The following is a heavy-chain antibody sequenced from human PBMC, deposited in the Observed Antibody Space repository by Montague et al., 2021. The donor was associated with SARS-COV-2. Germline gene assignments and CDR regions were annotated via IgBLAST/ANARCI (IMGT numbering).Heavy chain of an antibody. J-gene: IGHJ4*02. V-gene: IGHV4-59*08. D-gene: IGHD6-19*01. Sequence: SETLSLTCDFAGGSFRDYDWSWIRQPPGKRLEWIGYLSYSGRPIYNPSLESRVSISVDTSKNQFSLRLRSVIAADTAVYYCAGRLPQYTSGWYFDQWGQGTLVAVSS. CDR2: LSYSGRP. CDR1: GGSFRDYD. CDR3: AGRLPQYTSGWYFDQ.